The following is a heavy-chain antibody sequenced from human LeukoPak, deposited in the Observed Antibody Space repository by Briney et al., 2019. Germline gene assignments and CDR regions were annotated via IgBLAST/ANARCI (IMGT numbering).Heavy chain of an antibody. J-gene: IGHJ6*03. CDR3: VGSPTHYYMDV. D-gene: IGHD3-10*01. Sequence: PGKSLRLSCAASGSTFRNHAIHWVRQAPGKGLEWVTVISHDGTNDYYRDSVKGRFTISRDNSKNTVLLQMNSLSPDDTAVYYCVGSPTHYYMDVWGKGTPVTVSS. V-gene: IGHV3-30*04. CDR1: GSTFRNHA. CDR2: ISHDGTND.